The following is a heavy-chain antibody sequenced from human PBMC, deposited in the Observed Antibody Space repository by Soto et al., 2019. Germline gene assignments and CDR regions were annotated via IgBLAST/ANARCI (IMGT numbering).Heavy chain of an antibody. CDR2: IDQSGGT. D-gene: IGHD3-16*01. V-gene: IGHV4-34*01. CDR1: GDSLRGQS. Sequence: QVQLQQCGAGLLKSSETLSLTCAVVGDSLRGQSWNWIRQSPGKGLEWIGEIDQSGGTNYNPSLRSRAITSDDTSKNQFSLTLTSVTAAATAVYYCARGGSYGGSGESLDVWGQGTTVTVSS. CDR3: ARGGSYGGSGESLDV. J-gene: IGHJ6*02.